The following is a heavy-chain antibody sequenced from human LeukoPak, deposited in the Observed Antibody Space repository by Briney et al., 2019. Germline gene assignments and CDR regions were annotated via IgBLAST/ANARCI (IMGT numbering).Heavy chain of an antibody. Sequence: GGSLRLSCAASGLTFSSYSMNWVRQAPGKGLEWVSSITNSYIYYAESVKGRFTISRDNAKNSPYLQMNRLRAEDTAVYYCARVPAFYYGDYWTSSNYFDYWGQGTLVTVSP. V-gene: IGHV3-21*01. J-gene: IGHJ4*02. CDR2: ITNSYI. CDR1: GLTFSSYS. CDR3: ARVPAFYYGDYWTSSNYFDY. D-gene: IGHD4-17*01.